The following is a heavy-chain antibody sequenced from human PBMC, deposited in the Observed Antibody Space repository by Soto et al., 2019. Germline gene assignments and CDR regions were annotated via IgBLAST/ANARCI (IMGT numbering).Heavy chain of an antibody. V-gene: IGHV4-39*01. J-gene: IGHJ4*02. CDR1: GGSISSSSYY. D-gene: IGHD2-8*02. CDR3: ARRLSTGDYFDY. Sequence: QLQLQESGPGLVKPSETLSLTCTVSGGSISSSSYYWGWIRQPPGKGLAWIGSISYSGSTYYNPSLKSRVTFSVATSKNHFSLKLSSVTAADTAVYYCARRLSTGDYFDYWGQGTLVTVSS. CDR2: ISYSGST.